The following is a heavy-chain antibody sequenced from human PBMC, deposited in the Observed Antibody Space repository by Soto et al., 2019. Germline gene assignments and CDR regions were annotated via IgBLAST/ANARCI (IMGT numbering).Heavy chain of an antibody. CDR2: IITLFGTT. CDR3: AAELCFGKLSVV. Sequence: QVQVVQSGVEVRRPGSSVKVSCKASGDTFKNCVISWVRQAPGQGLEWLGGIITLFGTTDFAQRFQGRITITTDESTTTAYMELSRLRSEDTATNYCAAELCFGKLSVVWGQGTTVIVSS. D-gene: IGHD3-10*01. J-gene: IGHJ6*02. CDR1: GDTFKNCV. V-gene: IGHV1-69*01.